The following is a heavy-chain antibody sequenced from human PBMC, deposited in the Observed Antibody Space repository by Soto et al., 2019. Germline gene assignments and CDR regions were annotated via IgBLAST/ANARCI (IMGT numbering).Heavy chain of an antibody. Sequence: EVQLLESGGGLVQPGGSLRLSCAASGFTFSSYAMSWVRQAPGKGLEWVSAISGSGGSTYYADSVKGRFTISRDNSKNTLYLQMNSLRAEDTAVYYCAREGYSSSSQGLALGYWGQGTLVTVSS. CDR3: AREGYSSSSQGLALGY. CDR2: ISGSGGST. D-gene: IGHD6-6*01. J-gene: IGHJ4*02. CDR1: GFTFSSYA. V-gene: IGHV3-23*01.